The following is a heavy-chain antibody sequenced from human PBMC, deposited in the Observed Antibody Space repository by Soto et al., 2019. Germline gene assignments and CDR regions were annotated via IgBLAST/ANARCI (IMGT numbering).Heavy chain of an antibody. Sequence: VQLVESGGGLVQPGGSLRLSCAASGFTFSSYSMNWVRQAPGKGLEWVSYISSSSSTIYYADSVKGRFTISRDNAKNSLYLQMNSLRDEDTAVYYCAREIQYYDSSGYYAYYFDYWGQGTLVTVSS. CDR2: ISSSSSTI. CDR3: AREIQYYDSSGYYAYYFDY. CDR1: GFTFSSYS. D-gene: IGHD3-22*01. J-gene: IGHJ4*02. V-gene: IGHV3-48*02.